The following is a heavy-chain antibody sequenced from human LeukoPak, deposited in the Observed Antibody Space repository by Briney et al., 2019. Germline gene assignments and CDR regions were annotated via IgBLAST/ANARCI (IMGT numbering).Heavy chain of an antibody. J-gene: IGHJ6*03. CDR3: ATLGGNIVVVPAAKGHYYYYMDV. CDR2: IIPIFGTA. D-gene: IGHD2-2*01. Sequence: ASVKVSCKASGGTFSSYAISWVRQAPGQGLEWMGGIIPIFGTANYAQKFQGRVTITADESTSTAYMELSSLRSEDTAVYCCATLGGNIVVVPAAKGHYYYYMDVWGKGTTVTISS. V-gene: IGHV1-69*13. CDR1: GGTFSSYA.